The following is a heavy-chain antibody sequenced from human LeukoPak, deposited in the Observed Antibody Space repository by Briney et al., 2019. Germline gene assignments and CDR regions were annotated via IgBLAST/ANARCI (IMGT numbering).Heavy chain of an antibody. D-gene: IGHD5-18*01. Sequence: QPGGSLRLSCAASGFTFSSYGMHWVRQAPGKGLEWVAVISYDGSNKYYADSVKGRFTISRDNSEKTLYLQMDSLRAEDTAVYYCARLERGYSYGYITYWGQGTLVTVSS. CDR3: ARLERGYSYGYITY. CDR2: ISYDGSNK. V-gene: IGHV3-30*03. CDR1: GFTFSSYG. J-gene: IGHJ4*02.